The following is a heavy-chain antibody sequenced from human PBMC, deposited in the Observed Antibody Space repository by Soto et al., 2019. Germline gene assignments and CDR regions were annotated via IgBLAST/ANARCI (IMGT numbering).Heavy chain of an antibody. CDR3: ARLTQDCGGDCYSLGLLHFDY. Sequence: GESLKISCKGSGYSFTSYWIGWVRQMPGKGLEWMGIIYPGDSDTRYSPSFQGQVTISADKSISTAYLQWSSLKASDTAMYYCARLTQDCGGDCYSLGLLHFDYWGQGTLVTVSS. J-gene: IGHJ4*02. CDR2: IYPGDSDT. V-gene: IGHV5-51*01. CDR1: GYSFTSYW. D-gene: IGHD2-21*02.